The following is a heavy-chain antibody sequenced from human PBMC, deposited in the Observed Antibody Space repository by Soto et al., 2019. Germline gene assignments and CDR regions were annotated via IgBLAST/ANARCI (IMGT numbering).Heavy chain of an antibody. Sequence: QVQLVQSGAEVKKPGASVTVSCRSSGDTFNDYYIHWVRQAPGQGLEWMGWINPNGGVTKYAQKFQGWVSMTRDTSIRTGYMQPRRLRSDDTAVYYCARESGGATATLDYYYFYLDVWGTGTTVTVSS. CDR2: INPNGGVT. J-gene: IGHJ6*03. D-gene: IGHD5-12*01. CDR3: ARESGGATATLDYYYFYLDV. CDR1: GDTFNDYY. V-gene: IGHV1-2*04.